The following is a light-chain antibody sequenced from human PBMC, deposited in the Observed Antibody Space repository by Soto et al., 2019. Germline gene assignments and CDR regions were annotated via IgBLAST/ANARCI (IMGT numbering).Light chain of an antibody. Sequence: DIQMTQSPSTLSASVGDRFTITCRASQSISSWLAWYQQKPGRAPKLLIFKASSLGSGVPSRFSGSGSGTEFTLTISSLQPDDFATYYCQQYKSYWTFGQGTKVDIK. CDR2: KAS. J-gene: IGKJ1*01. V-gene: IGKV1-5*03. CDR1: QSISSW. CDR3: QQYKSYWT.